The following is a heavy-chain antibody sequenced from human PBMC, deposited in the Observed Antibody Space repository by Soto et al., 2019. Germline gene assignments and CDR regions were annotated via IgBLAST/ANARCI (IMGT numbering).Heavy chain of an antibody. Sequence: QVQLVQSGAEVKSAGSSVKVSCKASGDTFNFYSINSVRQAPGLGLEWVGRVHLIHSMANYVQRFQGRVTMTAYKSTRTAYMELRSLRSEDTAIYYCASNYGSGYRAVDSWGQGALVTVSS. J-gene: IGHJ4*02. CDR2: VHLIHSMA. D-gene: IGHD3-10*01. CDR1: GDTFNFYS. CDR3: ASNYGSGYRAVDS. V-gene: IGHV1-69*02.